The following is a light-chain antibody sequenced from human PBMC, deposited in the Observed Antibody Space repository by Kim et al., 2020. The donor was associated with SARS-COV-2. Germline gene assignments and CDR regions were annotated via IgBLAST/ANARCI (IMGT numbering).Light chain of an antibody. CDR3: QRYNNWPPDT. CDR1: QSVSSN. CDR2: GAS. J-gene: IGKJ5*01. Sequence: EIVMTQSPATLSVSPGERATLSCRASQSVSSNLAWYQQKPGQAPRLLIYGASTRATGIPARFSGSGSGTEFTPTISSLQSEDFAVYYCQRYNNWPPDTVGQGTRLEIK. V-gene: IGKV3-15*01.